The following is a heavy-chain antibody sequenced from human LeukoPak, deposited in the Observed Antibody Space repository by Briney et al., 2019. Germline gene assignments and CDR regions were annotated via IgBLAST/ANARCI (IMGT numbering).Heavy chain of an antibody. J-gene: IGHJ4*02. CDR3: ARTNVYYYASSDYYPYFDY. D-gene: IGHD3-22*01. Sequence: HWASVTVSCKASGYTFTSYGISWVRQAPGQGLEWMGWISAYNGNTNYAQKLQDRVTMTTDTSTSTAYMELRSLRSDDTAVYYCARTNVYYYASSDYYPYFDYWAQGTLVTVSS. CDR2: ISAYNGNT. CDR1: GYTFTSYG. V-gene: IGHV1-18*01.